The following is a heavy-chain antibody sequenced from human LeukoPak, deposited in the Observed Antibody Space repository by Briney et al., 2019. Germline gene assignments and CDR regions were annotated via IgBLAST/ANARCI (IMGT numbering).Heavy chain of an antibody. Sequence: PRGSLRLSCVAPKFTFSDYSMCWVRQAPGEGLGWVSSIFSIRNYIYYADSVKGRFTVSRDNAKNSLHLQMNSLRAEDTAMYNCARGTGSSSWYLILEGRYYFDYWGQGTLVTVSS. D-gene: IGHD6-13*01. CDR1: KFTFSDYS. J-gene: IGHJ4*02. CDR2: IFSIRNYI. V-gene: IGHV3-21*01. CDR3: ARGTGSSSWYLILEGRYYFDY.